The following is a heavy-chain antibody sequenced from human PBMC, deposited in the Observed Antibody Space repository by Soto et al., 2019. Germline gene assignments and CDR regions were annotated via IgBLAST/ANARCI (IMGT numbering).Heavy chain of an antibody. CDR3: ANAGLGNSGSPRAFDI. V-gene: IGHV1-46*01. J-gene: IGHJ3*02. D-gene: IGHD1-26*01. Sequence: ASVKVSCKASGYTLTSYYLHWVRQAPGQGPEWMGIINPSGGITNDAQKFQDRVTMTSDTSTSTVYMELSSLRSEDTAVYYCANAGLGNSGSPRAFDIWGQGTMVTVSS. CDR1: GYTLTSYY. CDR2: INPSGGIT.